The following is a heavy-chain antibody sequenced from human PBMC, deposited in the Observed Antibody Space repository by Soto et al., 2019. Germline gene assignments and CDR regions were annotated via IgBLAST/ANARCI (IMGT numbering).Heavy chain of an antibody. CDR1: GFTLSNYW. CDR3: ARVPYCSSSSCYSYFDS. V-gene: IGHV3-74*01. D-gene: IGHD2-2*01. J-gene: IGHJ4*02. Sequence: EVQLVESGGGLVQPGGSLRLSCAASGFTLSNYWMYWARQAPGKGLVWVSRISSDGSSTNYADSVKGRFTISRDNAKNTLHLQMNILRAEDTAVYYCARVPYCSSSSCYSYFDSWGQGTLVTVSS. CDR2: ISSDGSST.